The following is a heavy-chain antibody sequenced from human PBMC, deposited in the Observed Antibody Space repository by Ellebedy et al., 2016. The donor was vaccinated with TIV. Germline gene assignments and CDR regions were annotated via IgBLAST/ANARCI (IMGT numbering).Heavy chain of an antibody. CDR2: IFYSGST. Sequence: SETLSLTCSVYGASVNGQYWAWIRQPPGKGLEWIGSIFYSGSTYYNPSLKSRVTISVDTSKNQFSLKLSPVTAADKAVYYCARDGSVRGVTPPDYWGQGTLVTVSS. J-gene: IGHJ4*02. CDR1: GASVNGQY. D-gene: IGHD3-10*01. V-gene: IGHV4-39*07. CDR3: ARDGSVRGVTPPDY.